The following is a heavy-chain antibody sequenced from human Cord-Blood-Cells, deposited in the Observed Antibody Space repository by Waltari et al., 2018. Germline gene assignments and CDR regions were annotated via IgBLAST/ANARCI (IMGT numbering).Heavy chain of an antibody. CDR2: ISGSGGST. CDR3: AKREANWGSRGHFDL. V-gene: IGHV3-23*04. CDR1: GFTFSSYA. Sequence: EVQLVESGGGLVQPGGSLRLSCAASGFTFSSYAMSWVRQAPGKGLGWGSAISGSGGSTYDADSVKGRFTISRDNSKNTLYLQMNSLRAEDTAVYYCAKREANWGSRGHFDLWGRGTLVTVSS. J-gene: IGHJ2*01. D-gene: IGHD7-27*01.